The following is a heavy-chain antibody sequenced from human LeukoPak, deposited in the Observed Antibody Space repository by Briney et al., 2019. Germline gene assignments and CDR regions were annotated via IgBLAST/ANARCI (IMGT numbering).Heavy chain of an antibody. Sequence: SQTLSLTCIVSGGSISSGSYYWRWIRQPAGKGLEWIGRVYTSGSTNYNPPLKSRVSVSVDTSKNQFSLKLSSVTAADTAVYYCARVDPYCSSTSCSFDYWGQGTLVTVS. D-gene: IGHD2-2*01. CDR2: VYTSGST. V-gene: IGHV4-61*02. J-gene: IGHJ4*02. CDR3: ARVDPYCSSTSCSFDY. CDR1: GGSISSGSYY.